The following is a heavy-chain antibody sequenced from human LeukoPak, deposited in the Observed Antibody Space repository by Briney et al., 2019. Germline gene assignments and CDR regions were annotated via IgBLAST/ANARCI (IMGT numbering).Heavy chain of an antibody. CDR1: GFTFSSYA. D-gene: IGHD6-19*01. CDR2: ISGSGGST. Sequence: GGSLRLSCAASGFTFSSYAMSWVRQAPGKGVEWVSAISGSGGSTYYADSVKGRFTISRDNSKNTLYLQMNSLRAEDTAVYYCAKAVAGTHYYYYYGMDVWGQGTTVTVSS. J-gene: IGHJ6*02. CDR3: AKAVAGTHYYYYYGMDV. V-gene: IGHV3-23*01.